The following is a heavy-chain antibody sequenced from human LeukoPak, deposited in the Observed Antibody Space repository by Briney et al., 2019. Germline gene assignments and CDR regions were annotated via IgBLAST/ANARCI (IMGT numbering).Heavy chain of an antibody. CDR1: GFTFSSYW. D-gene: IGHD2-21*01. Sequence: GGSLRLSCTASGFTFSSYWMSWVRQAPGKGLEWVANIKQDGSEKDYVDSVKGRFTISRDNAKYSLYLQMNSLRAEDTAVYYCARYCGGDCYGMDVWGQGTTVTVSS. V-gene: IGHV3-7*01. CDR3: ARYCGGDCYGMDV. J-gene: IGHJ6*02. CDR2: IKQDGSEK.